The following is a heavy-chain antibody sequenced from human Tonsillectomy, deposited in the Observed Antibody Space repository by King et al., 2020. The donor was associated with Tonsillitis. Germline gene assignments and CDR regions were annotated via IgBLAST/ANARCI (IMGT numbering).Heavy chain of an antibody. Sequence: DVQLVESGGGLVQPGGSLRLSCASSGFTFRTYAMSWVRQAPGEGLEWVSTISGSGSTTYYADSVKGRFTISRDNSKNTLYLQMNSLRAEDTALYYCAKMNYGSVSFPTFDYWGQGTLVTVST. CDR2: ISGSGSTT. CDR1: GFTFRTYA. V-gene: IGHV3-23*04. CDR3: AKMNYGSVSFPTFDY. D-gene: IGHD3-10*01. J-gene: IGHJ4*02.